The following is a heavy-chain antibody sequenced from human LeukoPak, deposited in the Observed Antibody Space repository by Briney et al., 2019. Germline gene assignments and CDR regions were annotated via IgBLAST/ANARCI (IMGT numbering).Heavy chain of an antibody. J-gene: IGHJ3*02. D-gene: IGHD5-12*01. CDR2: ITAGGGSI. Sequence: GGSLRLSCAASGLTFSIFAMSWVRQAPGKGLEWVTSITAGGGSIYYTDSVKGRFTISRDNSKTTLYLQMNSLRAEDTAVYYCAKRPYDAPGAFDIWGQGIMVTVSS. V-gene: IGHV3-23*01. CDR1: GLTFSIFA. CDR3: AKRPYDAPGAFDI.